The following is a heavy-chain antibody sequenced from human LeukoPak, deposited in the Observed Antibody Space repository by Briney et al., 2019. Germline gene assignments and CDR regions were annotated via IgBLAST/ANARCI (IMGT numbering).Heavy chain of an antibody. V-gene: IGHV1-24*01. CDR1: GYTLTELS. D-gene: IGHD3-3*01. CDR3: ATDMSYDFWSGYYGF. J-gene: IGHJ4*02. CDR2: FDPEDGET. Sequence: ASVKVSCKVSGYTLTELSMHWVRQAPGKGLEWMGGFDPEDGETIYAQKFQGRVTMTEDTSTDTAYMELSSLRSGDTAVYYCATDMSYDFWSGYYGFWGQGTLVTVSS.